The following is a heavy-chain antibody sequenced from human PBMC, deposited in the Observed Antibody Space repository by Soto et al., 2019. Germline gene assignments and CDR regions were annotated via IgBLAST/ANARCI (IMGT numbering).Heavy chain of an antibody. J-gene: IGHJ4*02. CDR2: IIPIFGTA. D-gene: IGHD6-25*01. CDR3: ARAEDGAAVAY. V-gene: IGHV1-69*13. CDR1: GGTFSSYA. Sequence: ASVKVSCRAFGGTFSSYAISWVRQAPGQGLEWMGGIIPIFGTANYAQKFQGRVTITADESTSTAYMELSSLTSEDTAVYYCARAEDGAAVAYWGQGTLVTVSS.